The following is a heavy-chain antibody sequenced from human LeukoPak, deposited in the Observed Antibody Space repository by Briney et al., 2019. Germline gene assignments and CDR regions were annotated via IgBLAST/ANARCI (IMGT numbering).Heavy chain of an antibody. CDR3: ARDTGSSSV. D-gene: IGHD6-13*01. CDR2: IYYSGST. J-gene: IGHJ4*02. V-gene: IGHV4-59*01. CDR1: GGSISSYY. Sequence: SETLSLTCTVSGGSISSYYWSWLRQPPGKGLEWIGYIYYSGSTNYHPSLKSRVTISVDTSKNQFSLKLSSVTAADTAVYYCARDTGSSSVWGQGTLVTVSS.